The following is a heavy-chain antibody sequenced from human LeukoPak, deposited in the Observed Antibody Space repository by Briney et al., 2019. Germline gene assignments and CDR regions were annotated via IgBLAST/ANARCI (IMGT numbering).Heavy chain of an antibody. V-gene: IGHV4-30-4*01. J-gene: IGHJ4*02. CDR2: IYYSGST. CDR1: GGSFSGYY. CDR3: ARAGYSGYDIDY. D-gene: IGHD5-12*01. Sequence: SETLSLTCAVYGGSFSGYYWSWIRQPPGKGLEWIGYIYYSGSTYYNPSLKSRVTISVDTSKNQFSLKLSSVTAADTAVYYCARAGYSGYDIDYWGQGTLVTVSS.